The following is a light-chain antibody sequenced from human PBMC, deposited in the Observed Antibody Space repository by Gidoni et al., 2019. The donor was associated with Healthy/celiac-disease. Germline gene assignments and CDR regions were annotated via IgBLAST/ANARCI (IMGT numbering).Light chain of an antibody. CDR1: QSISSTY. J-gene: IGKJ1*01. CDR2: GAS. Sequence: ETVLPPSPGTLSLSPGERATLSCRASQSISSTYLAWYQQKLGQAPRLLIYGASSRATGIPDRFSGSGFGTDFTLTISRLEPEDFAVYYCQQYDSSPWTFGQGTKVEIK. CDR3: QQYDSSPWT. V-gene: IGKV3-20*01.